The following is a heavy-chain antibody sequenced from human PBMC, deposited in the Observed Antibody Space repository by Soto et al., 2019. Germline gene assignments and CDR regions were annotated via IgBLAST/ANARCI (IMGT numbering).Heavy chain of an antibody. Sequence: SGFTFDDYAMHWVRQAPGKGLEWVSGISWNSGSIGYADSVKGRFTISRGSSENTLYLQMNGLRADDTALYFCAKSRVFIGAIVTLLDSWGQGTQVTVSS. CDR3: AKSRVFIGAIVTLLDS. D-gene: IGHD3-16*02. CDR2: ISWNSGSI. CDR1: GFTFDDYA. J-gene: IGHJ4*02. V-gene: IGHV3-9*01.